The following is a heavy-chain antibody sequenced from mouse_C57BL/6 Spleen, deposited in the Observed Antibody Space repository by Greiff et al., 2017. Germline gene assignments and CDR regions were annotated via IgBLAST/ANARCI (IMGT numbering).Heavy chain of an antibody. V-gene: IGHV14-4*01. J-gene: IGHJ2*01. CDR1: GFNIKDDY. CDR3: TTVYYGSSVDY. Sequence: VQLKESGAELVRPGASVKLSCTASGFNIKDDYMHWVKQRPEQGLEWIGWVDPENGATEYASKFQGKATITADTSSNTAYLQLSSLTSEDTAVYYCTTVYYGSSVDYWGQGTTLTVSS. D-gene: IGHD1-1*01. CDR2: VDPENGAT.